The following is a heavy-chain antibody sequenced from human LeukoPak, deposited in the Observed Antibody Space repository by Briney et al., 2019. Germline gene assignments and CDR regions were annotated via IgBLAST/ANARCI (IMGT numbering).Heavy chain of an antibody. Sequence: GASVKVSCKASGYTFTSYGISWVRQAPGQGLEWMGWISAYNGNTNYAQKLQGRVTMTTDTSTSTAYKELSSLRSEDTAVYYCAIPHPYDSSGYSFDYWGQGTLVTVSS. CDR2: ISAYNGNT. CDR1: GYTFTSYG. J-gene: IGHJ4*02. V-gene: IGHV1-18*01. D-gene: IGHD3-22*01. CDR3: AIPHPYDSSGYSFDY.